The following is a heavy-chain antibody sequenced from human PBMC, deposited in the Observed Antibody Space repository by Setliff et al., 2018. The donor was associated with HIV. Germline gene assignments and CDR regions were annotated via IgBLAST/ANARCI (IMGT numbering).Heavy chain of an antibody. CDR2: THHSGST. J-gene: IGHJ3*02. CDR1: ASSISSDYC. Sequence: PSETLSLTCAVSASSISSDYCWGWIRQPPGKGLEWIGSTHHSGSTYYNPSLNSRVTISVDTSKNHFSLKLRSVTAADTAVYYCARHLLRGYIYGEDAFDIWGQGTMVTVSS. V-gene: IGHV4-38-2*01. CDR3: ARHLLRGYIYGEDAFDI. D-gene: IGHD5-18*01.